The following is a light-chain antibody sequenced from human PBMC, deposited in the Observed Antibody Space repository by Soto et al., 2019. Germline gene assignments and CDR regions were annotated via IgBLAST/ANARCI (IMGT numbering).Light chain of an antibody. V-gene: IGLV2-23*02. Sequence: QSSLTQPASVSGSPGQSITISCTGTSRDVGSYNLVTWYQHNPGKAPKLLIYDVSKWPSGVSNRFSGSKSGNTASLTIFGLQAEDEADYYCCSYTSGSTYVFGTGTKVTVL. CDR3: CSYTSGSTYV. CDR2: DVS. J-gene: IGLJ1*01. CDR1: SRDVGSYNL.